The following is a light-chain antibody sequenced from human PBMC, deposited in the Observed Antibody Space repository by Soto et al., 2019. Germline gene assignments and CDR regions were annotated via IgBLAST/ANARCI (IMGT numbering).Light chain of an antibody. CDR1: QSVSSY. Sequence: VAMTQSPATLSVSPGERATLSCRASQSVSSYLAWYQQKPGQAPRLLMSGTSNRATGTPDRFSGSGSGTDFTLTISSLEPEDFAVYYCQQHGSSPITFGQGTRLEI. V-gene: IGKV3-11*01. J-gene: IGKJ5*01. CDR2: GTS. CDR3: QQHGSSPIT.